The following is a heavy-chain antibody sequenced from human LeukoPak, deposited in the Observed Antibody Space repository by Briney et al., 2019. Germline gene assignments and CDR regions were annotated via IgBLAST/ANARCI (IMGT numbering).Heavy chain of an antibody. CDR2: ISGSGSST. CDR3: AKESGYEYYYYYYMDV. J-gene: IGHJ6*03. V-gene: IGHV3-23*01. Sequence: GGSLRLSCAASGFTFSSYGMSWVRQAPGKGLEWVSAISGSGSSTYYADSVKGRFTISRDNSKNTLYLQMNSLRAEDTAVYYCAKESGYEYYYYYYMDVWGKGTTVTISS. D-gene: IGHD5-12*01. CDR1: GFTFSSYG.